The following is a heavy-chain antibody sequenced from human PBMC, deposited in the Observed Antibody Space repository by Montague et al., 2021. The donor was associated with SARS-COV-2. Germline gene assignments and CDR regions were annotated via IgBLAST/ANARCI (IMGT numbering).Heavy chain of an antibody. V-gene: IGHV4-38-2*02. CDR3: ARGVVGPTVLFLEY. Sequence: SETLSLTCTVSNYSVSSGYYWGWIRQFPGEGLEWIGFKFHSGSTYYNPSLQSRVITSVDTSKNQVSLKLRSVSAADTAVYYCARGVVGPTVLFLEYWGQGILVVVSS. CDR1: NYSVSSGYY. J-gene: IGHJ4*02. CDR2: KFHSGST. D-gene: IGHD1-26*01.